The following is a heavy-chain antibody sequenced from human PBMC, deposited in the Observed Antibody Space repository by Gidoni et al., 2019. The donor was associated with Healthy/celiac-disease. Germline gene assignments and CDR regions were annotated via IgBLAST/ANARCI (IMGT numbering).Heavy chain of an antibody. CDR1: GGTFSSYA. CDR2: IIPIFGIA. Sequence: QGQLVPSGAEVKKPGSSVKVSCKASGGTFSSYAISWLRQAPAQGLEWMGRIIPIFGIANYAQKFQGRVTITAAKSTRTAYMELSSLRSQDTAVYYCASPLRLLGRFADYYYGMDVWGQGTTVTVSS. V-gene: IGHV1-69*04. CDR3: ASPLRLLGRFADYYYGMDV. J-gene: IGHJ6*02. D-gene: IGHD3-3*01.